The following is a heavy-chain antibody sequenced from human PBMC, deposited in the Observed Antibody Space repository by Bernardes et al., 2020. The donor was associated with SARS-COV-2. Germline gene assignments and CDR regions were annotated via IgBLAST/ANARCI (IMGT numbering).Heavy chain of an antibody. Sequence: GRSLRLSCVASGFNFATYKMSWVRKAPGEGLEWLSHISCGGSYTYYTDSVTARFTISRDNAKNSLYLQMNSLRDEDTAVYYCARGSLFYHNDEGPFHDWGQGTLVTVSS. V-gene: IGHV3-48*02. CDR2: ISCGGSYT. CDR3: ARGSLFYHNDEGPFHD. J-gene: IGHJ4*02. CDR1: GFNFATYK. D-gene: IGHD2-2*01.